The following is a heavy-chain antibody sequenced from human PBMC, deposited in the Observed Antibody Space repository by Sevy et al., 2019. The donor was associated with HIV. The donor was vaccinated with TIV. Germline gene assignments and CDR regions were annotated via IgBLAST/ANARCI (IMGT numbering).Heavy chain of an antibody. V-gene: IGHV3-48*03. CDR3: AREGGRSSSSGRGFDY. CDR1: GFTFSSYE. CDR2: ISSSGSTI. D-gene: IGHD6-6*01. J-gene: IGHJ4*02. Sequence: GGSLRLSCAASGFTFSSYEMNWVRQAPGKGLEWVSYISSSGSTIYYADSLKGRFTISRDNAKNSLYLQMNSLRAEDTAVYYCAREGGRSSSSGRGFDYWGQGTLVTVSS.